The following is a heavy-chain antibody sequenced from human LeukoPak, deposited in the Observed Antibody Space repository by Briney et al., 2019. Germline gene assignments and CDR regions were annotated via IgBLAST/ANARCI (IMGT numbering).Heavy chain of an antibody. V-gene: IGHV4-4*07. Sequence: SETLSLTCSVSGGSISSYYWSWIRQPAGKGLEWIGRIYTSGSTNYNPSLKSRVTMSVDTSKNQFSLKLSSVTAADTAVYYCARVAYLGYVWGSYRSNWFDPWGQGTLVTVSS. D-gene: IGHD3-16*02. CDR3: ARVAYLGYVWGSYRSNWFDP. CDR1: GGSISSYY. CDR2: IYTSGST. J-gene: IGHJ5*02.